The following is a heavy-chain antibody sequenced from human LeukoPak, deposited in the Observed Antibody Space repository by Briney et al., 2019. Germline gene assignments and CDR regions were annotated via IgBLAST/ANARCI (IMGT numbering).Heavy chain of an antibody. CDR3: ARGLRGWPFQH. V-gene: IGHV1-8*01. CDR2: MNPNSGNT. CDR1: GYTFTSYD. Sequence: ASVKVSCKASGYTFTSYDINWVRQATGQGLEWMGWMNPNSGNTGYAQKFQGRVTMTRDTSISTAYMELSRLRSDDTAVYYCARGLRGWPFQHWGQGTLVTVSS. D-gene: IGHD2-15*01. J-gene: IGHJ1*01.